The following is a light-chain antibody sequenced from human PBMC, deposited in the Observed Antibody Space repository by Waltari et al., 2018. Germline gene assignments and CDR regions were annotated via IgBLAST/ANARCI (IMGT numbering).Light chain of an antibody. V-gene: IGLV1-44*01. CDR3: AAWDDSLNGYV. CDR1: SSNIGSNT. CDR2: RNN. Sequence: QSVLTQPPSASGTPGPRVTLPCSGSSSNIGSNTVTWYQQLPGTAPKLLIYRNNQRPSGVPDRFSGSKSGTSASLAISGLQSEDEADYYCAAWDDSLNGYVFGTGTKVTVL. J-gene: IGLJ1*01.